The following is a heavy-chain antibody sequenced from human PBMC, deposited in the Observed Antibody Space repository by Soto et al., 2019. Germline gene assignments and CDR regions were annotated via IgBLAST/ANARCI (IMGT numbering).Heavy chain of an antibody. Sequence: EVQLVESGGGLVQPGGSLRLSCAASGFTFSSYWMLWVRQAPGKGLVWVSRINSDGSTTSYADSVKGRFTISRDNAKNTLYLQMNSLRAEDTAAYYCARVNPGYSYVNYWGQGTLVTVSS. J-gene: IGHJ4*02. D-gene: IGHD5-18*01. CDR1: GFTFSSYW. V-gene: IGHV3-74*01. CDR2: INSDGSTT. CDR3: ARVNPGYSYVNY.